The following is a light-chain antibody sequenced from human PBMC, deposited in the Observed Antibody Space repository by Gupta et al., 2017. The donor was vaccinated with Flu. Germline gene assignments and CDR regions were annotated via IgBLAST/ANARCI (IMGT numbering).Light chain of an antibody. J-gene: IGKJ3*01. V-gene: IGKV1-9*01. CDR3: QQLHSYPRGFT. Sequence: DIQLTQSPSFLSASVGDRVTFTCRASQDISSYLVWYQQKPGKAPKVLIYDATTLQGGVPSRFSGSGSGTEFTLTISSLQPEDFATYYCQQLHSYPRGFTFGPGTKVDIK. CDR1: QDISSY. CDR2: DAT.